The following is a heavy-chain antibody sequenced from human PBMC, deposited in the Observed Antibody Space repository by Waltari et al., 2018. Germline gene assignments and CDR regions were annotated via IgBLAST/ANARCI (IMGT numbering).Heavy chain of an antibody. CDR3: ARDAAVCSGGSCYFNYYYGMDV. D-gene: IGHD2-15*01. J-gene: IGHJ6*02. Sequence: QVQLVESGGGVVQPGRSLRLSCAASGFTFSSYAMHWVRKAPGKGLGWVAVISYDGSNKYYADSVKGRFTISRDNSKNTLYLQMNSLRAEDTAVYYCARDAAVCSGGSCYFNYYYGMDVWGQGTTVTVSS. CDR1: GFTFSSYA. CDR2: ISYDGSNK. V-gene: IGHV3-30*16.